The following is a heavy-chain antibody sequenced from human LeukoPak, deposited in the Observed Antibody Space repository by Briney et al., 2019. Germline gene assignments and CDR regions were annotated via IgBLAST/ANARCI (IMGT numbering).Heavy chain of an antibody. V-gene: IGHV4-39*01. J-gene: IGHJ4*02. D-gene: IGHD4-11*01. CDR1: GGSISSRSYY. CDR2: IYYSGST. CDR3: ARHDPHSEHYFDY. Sequence: SETLSLTCTVSGGSISSRSYYWGWIRQPPGKGLEWIGSIYYSGSTYYNPSLESRVTISVDTSKNQFSLKLSSVTAADTAVYYCARHDPHSEHYFDYWGQGTLVTVSS.